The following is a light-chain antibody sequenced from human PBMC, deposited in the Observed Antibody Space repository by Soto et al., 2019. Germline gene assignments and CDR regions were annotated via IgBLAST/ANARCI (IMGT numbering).Light chain of an antibody. J-gene: IGKJ1*01. CDR3: QQYNSYSWT. Sequence: DIQMTQSPSTLSASVGDRVTITCRASQSISSWLAWYQQKPGKAPKLLIYDASSLESWVPSRFSGSGSGTEFTLTISSLQPDYFATFYCQQYNSYSWTFGQGTKVEIK. CDR2: DAS. V-gene: IGKV1-5*01. CDR1: QSISSW.